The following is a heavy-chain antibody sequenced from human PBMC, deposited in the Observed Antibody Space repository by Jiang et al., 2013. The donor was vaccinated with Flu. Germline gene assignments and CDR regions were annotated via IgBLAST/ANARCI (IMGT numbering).Heavy chain of an antibody. J-gene: IGHJ6*03. CDR3: AKDNRRGCDNINCYVYYYYYYYMDV. V-gene: IGHV3-9*01. Sequence: VQLLESGGDLVQPGRSLRLTCAASGFTFDDYAMHWVRQAPGKGLEWVAGISWNRGAIGYADSVKGRFTISRDNAKNSLYLQMNSLRVEDTALYYCAKDNRRGCDNINCYVYYYYYYYMDVWGRGTTVTVSS. D-gene: IGHD2-15*01. CDR2: ISWNRGAI. CDR1: GFTFDDYA.